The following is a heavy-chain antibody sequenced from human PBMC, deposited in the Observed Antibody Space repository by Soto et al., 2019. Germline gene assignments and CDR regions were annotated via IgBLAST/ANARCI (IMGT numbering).Heavy chain of an antibody. D-gene: IGHD2-2*01. CDR1: GGSISSYY. Sequence: PSETLSLTCTVSGGSISSYYWSWIRQPPGKGLEWIGYIYYSGSTNYNPSLKSRVTISVDTSKNQFSLKLSSVTAADTAVYYCARLVGGGDIVVVPDYYYYGMDVWGQGTTVTVSS. CDR2: IYYSGST. V-gene: IGHV4-59*08. J-gene: IGHJ6*02. CDR3: ARLVGGGDIVVVPDYYYYGMDV.